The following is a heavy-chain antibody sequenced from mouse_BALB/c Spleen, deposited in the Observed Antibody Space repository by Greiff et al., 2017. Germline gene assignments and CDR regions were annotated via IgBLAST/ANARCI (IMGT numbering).Heavy chain of an antibody. CDR1: GFTFSSFG. J-gene: IGHJ2*01. D-gene: IGHD4-1*01. V-gene: IGHV5-17*02. Sequence: EVQLVESGGGLVQPGGSRKLSCAASGFTFSSFGMHWVRQAPEQGLEWVAYISSGSSTIYYADTVKGRFTMSRDNPKNTLFLQMTSLRSEDTAMYYCARKEIWEGYFDYWGQGTTLTVSS. CDR3: ARKEIWEGYFDY. CDR2: ISSGSSTI.